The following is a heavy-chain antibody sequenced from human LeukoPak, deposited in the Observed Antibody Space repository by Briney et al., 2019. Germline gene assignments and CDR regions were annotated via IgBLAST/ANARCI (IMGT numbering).Heavy chain of an antibody. D-gene: IGHD3-9*01. CDR2: FYNSGST. J-gene: IGHJ4*02. CDR1: GGSIRSYY. Sequence: PSETLSLTCTVTGGSIRSYYWSWIRQPPGKGLEGIGYFYNSGSTNYNPSLKSRVTISVDTSKNQFSLKLSSVTAADTAVYYCARPPGLRYFDWLVFDYWGQGTLVTVSS. V-gene: IGHV4-59*04. CDR3: ARPPGLRYFDWLVFDY.